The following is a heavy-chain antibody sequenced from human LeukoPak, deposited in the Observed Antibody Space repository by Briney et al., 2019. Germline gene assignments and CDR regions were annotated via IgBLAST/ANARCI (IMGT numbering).Heavy chain of an antibody. V-gene: IGHV3-73*01. CDR2: IRGKPNNYAT. CDR3: TSYPTTTAPY. CDR1: GFSFSASS. D-gene: IGHD4-11*01. Sequence: SGGSLILSCAASGFSFSASSMHWVRQASGKGPEWVGQIRGKPNNYATLYSVSVKGRFTMSRDDSKNTTSLQLSSLKTDDTAVYYCTSYPTTTAPYWGQGVLVTVSS. J-gene: IGHJ4*02.